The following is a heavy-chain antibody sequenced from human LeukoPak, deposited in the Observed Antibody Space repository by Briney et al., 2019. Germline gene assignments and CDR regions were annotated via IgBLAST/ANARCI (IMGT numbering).Heavy chain of an antibody. Sequence: ASVKVSCKASGYTFTSYGISWVRQAPGQGLEWMGWISAYNGNTNYAQKLQGRVTMTTDTSTSTAYMELRSLRSDDTAVYYCARDMGQYCSGGNCYSNYYYYYMDVWGKGTTVTISS. J-gene: IGHJ6*03. CDR3: ARDMGQYCSGGNCYSNYYYYYMDV. D-gene: IGHD2-15*01. CDR1: GYTFTSYG. CDR2: ISAYNGNT. V-gene: IGHV1-18*01.